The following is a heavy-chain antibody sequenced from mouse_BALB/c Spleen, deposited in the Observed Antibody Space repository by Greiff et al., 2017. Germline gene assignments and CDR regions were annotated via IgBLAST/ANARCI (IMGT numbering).Heavy chain of an antibody. J-gene: IGHJ1*01. V-gene: IGHV1S81*02. D-gene: IGHD4-1*02. Sequence: VQLQQSGAELVKPGASVKLSCKASGYTFTSYYMYWVKQRPGQGLEWIGEINPSNGGTNFNEKFKSKATLTVDKSSSTAYMQLSSLTSEDSAVYYCTSQLGGDFDVWGAGTTVTVSS. CDR2: INPSNGGT. CDR1: GYTFTSYY. CDR3: TSQLGGDFDV.